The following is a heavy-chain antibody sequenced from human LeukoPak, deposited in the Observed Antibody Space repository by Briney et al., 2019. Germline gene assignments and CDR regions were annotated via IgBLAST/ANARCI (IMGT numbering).Heavy chain of an antibody. CDR1: GYTFTSYG. CDR2: FDPEDGET. D-gene: IGHD3-9*01. CDR3: AKGPRYNILTGFKIAEKNFDY. V-gene: IGHV1-24*01. Sequence: ASVKVSCKASGYTFTSYGISWVRQAPGKGLEWMGGFDPEDGETIYAQKFQGRVTMTEDTSTDTAYMELSSLRAEDTAVYYCAKGPRYNILTGFKIAEKNFDYWGQGTLVTVSS. J-gene: IGHJ4*02.